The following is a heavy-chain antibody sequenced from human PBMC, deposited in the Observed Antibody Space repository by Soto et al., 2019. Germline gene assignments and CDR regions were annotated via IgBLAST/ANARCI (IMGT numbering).Heavy chain of an antibody. Sequence: PGGSLRLSCAASGFTFRSYSMNWVRQAPGKGLECVSSISSSSSYIYYADSVKGRFTISRDNAKNALYLQMNSLRAEDTAVYYCARDLCSGGSCYDYWGQGTLVTVSS. J-gene: IGHJ4*02. CDR3: ARDLCSGGSCYDY. D-gene: IGHD2-15*01. V-gene: IGHV3-21*01. CDR1: GFTFRSYS. CDR2: ISSSSSYI.